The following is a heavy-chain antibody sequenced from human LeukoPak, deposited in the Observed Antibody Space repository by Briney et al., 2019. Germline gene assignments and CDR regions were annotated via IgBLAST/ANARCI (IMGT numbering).Heavy chain of an antibody. CDR3: ARDQNRYYDSSGYVDY. CDR1: GYSISSGYY. D-gene: IGHD3-22*01. Sequence: SETLSLTCAVSGYSISSGYYWGWIRQPPGKGLEWIGSIYHSGSTYYNPSPKSRVTISVDTSKNQFSLKLSSVTAADTAVYYCARDQNRYYDSSGYVDYWGQGTLVTVSS. CDR2: IYHSGST. V-gene: IGHV4-38-2*02. J-gene: IGHJ4*02.